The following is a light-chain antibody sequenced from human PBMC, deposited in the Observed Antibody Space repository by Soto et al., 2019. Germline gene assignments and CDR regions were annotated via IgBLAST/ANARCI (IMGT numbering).Light chain of an antibody. Sequence: IVLTQSPGTLSLSPGERATLSCRTSQSVSSGYLAWYQQKPGQAPRLLIYGASNRATGIPDRFTGSGSGTDFTLTISRLEPEDFAVYYCQQYDSSLRTFGQGTKVEIK. CDR1: QSVSSGY. CDR2: GAS. V-gene: IGKV3-20*01. J-gene: IGKJ1*01. CDR3: QQYDSSLRT.